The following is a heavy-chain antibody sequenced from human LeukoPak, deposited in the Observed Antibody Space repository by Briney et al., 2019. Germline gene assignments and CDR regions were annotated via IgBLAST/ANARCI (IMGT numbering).Heavy chain of an antibody. CDR1: GYTFTDSF. D-gene: IGHD6-19*01. V-gene: IGHV1-2*06. CDR3: AKDIAVNGFRNFFDY. CDR2: IDPNSGGT. J-gene: IGHJ4*02. Sequence: ASVKVSCKASGYTFTDSFMHWVRQSPGQELECMGRIDPNSGGTNYAQKVQGRVTMTRDTSITTAYMEVSRLGSDDTAVYYCAKDIAVNGFRNFFDYWGQGTVVTVSS.